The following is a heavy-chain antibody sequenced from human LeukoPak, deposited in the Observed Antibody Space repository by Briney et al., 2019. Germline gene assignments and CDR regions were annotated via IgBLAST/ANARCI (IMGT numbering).Heavy chain of an antibody. CDR1: GFTFSIYW. D-gene: IGHD3-16*01. CDR3: ARDGGWQDDY. CDR2: TDSSGSSV. Sequence: GGSLRLSCAASGFTFSIYWMNWVRQAPGKGLEWVSYTDSSGSSVHYADSVKGRFTISRDNAKNSLYLQMNSLRDEDTAVYYCARDGGWQDDYWGQGTLVTVSS. V-gene: IGHV3-48*02. J-gene: IGHJ4*02.